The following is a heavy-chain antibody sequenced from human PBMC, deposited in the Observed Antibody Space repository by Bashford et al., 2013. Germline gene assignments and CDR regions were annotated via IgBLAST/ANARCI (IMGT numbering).Heavy chain of an antibody. CDR2: INHSGST. CDR3: ARGRYSSTWVNWFDP. Sequence: ETLSLTCAVYGGSFRDYYWNFIRQPPGKGLEWIGEINHSGSTNYNPSLKSRVTISVDTSKNQFSLKLSSVTAADTAVYYCARGRYSSTWVNWFDPWGQGTLVTVSS. V-gene: IGHV4-34*01. J-gene: IGHJ5*02. D-gene: IGHD6-13*01. CDR1: GGSFRDYY.